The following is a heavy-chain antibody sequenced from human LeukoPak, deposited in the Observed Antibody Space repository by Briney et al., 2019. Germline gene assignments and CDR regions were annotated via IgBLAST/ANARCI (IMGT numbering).Heavy chain of an antibody. CDR3: ARCSSTSCYYCYYYGMDV. Sequence: PGGSLRLSCAASGFTFSDYYMSWIRQAPGKGLEWVSYISSSGSTIYYADSVKGRFTISRDNAKNSLYLQMNSLRAEDTPVYYCARCSSTSCYYCYYYGMDVWGQGTTVTVSS. CDR1: GFTFSDYY. CDR2: ISSSGSTI. D-gene: IGHD2-2*01. V-gene: IGHV3-11*01. J-gene: IGHJ6*02.